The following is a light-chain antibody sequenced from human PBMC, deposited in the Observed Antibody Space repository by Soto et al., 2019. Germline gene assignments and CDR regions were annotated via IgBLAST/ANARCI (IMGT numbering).Light chain of an antibody. CDR1: QSVTSW. CDR2: KAS. V-gene: IGKV1-5*03. CDR3: RQYRGYSWT. Sequence: DIQMTQSPSTLSASVGDRVTITCRASQSVTSWLAWYQQKPGKAPNLLIYKASNLEYGVSSRFSGSGYGTEFTLTIISLQPDDFAASYCRQYRGYSWTFGQGTQVEIK. J-gene: IGKJ1*01.